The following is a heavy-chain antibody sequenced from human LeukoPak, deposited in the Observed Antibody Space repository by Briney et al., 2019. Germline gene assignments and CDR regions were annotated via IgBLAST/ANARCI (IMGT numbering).Heavy chain of an antibody. J-gene: IGHJ3*02. D-gene: IGHD2-15*01. Sequence: SETLSLTCNVSGGSITSSSYYWGWIRQSSGKGLEWIGNIYYSGSTYYNPSLKSRVSMSVDTSKNQFSLKLSSVAAADTAVYYCARVLTWYDAFDIWGQGTMVTVSS. CDR1: GGSITSSSYY. V-gene: IGHV4-39*07. CDR3: ARVLTWYDAFDI. CDR2: IYYSGST.